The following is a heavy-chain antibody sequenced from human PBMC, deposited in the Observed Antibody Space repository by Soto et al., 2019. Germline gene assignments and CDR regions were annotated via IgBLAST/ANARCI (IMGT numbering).Heavy chain of an antibody. V-gene: IGHV1-69*13. Sequence: SVKVSCKASGGTFSSYAISWVRQAPGQGLEWMGGIIPIFGTANYAQKFQGRVTITADESTSTAYMELSSLRSEDTAVYYCARKNGDWNYVGYFDYWGQGTLVTVSS. D-gene: IGHD1-7*01. J-gene: IGHJ4*02. CDR2: IIPIFGTA. CDR3: ARKNGDWNYVGYFDY. CDR1: GGTFSSYA.